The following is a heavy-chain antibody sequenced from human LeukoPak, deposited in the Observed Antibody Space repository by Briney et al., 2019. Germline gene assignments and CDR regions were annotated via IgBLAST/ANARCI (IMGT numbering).Heavy chain of an antibody. CDR2: ISAYNGNT. J-gene: IGHJ4*02. D-gene: IGHD3-16*02. CDR1: GYTFTSYG. CDR3: ARVSENYDYVWGSYRITPNYFDY. Sequence: ASVKVSCKASGYTFTSYGISWVRQAPGQGLEWMGWISAYNGNTNYAQKLQGRVTMTTDTSTSTAYMELRSLRSDDTAVYYCARVSENYDYVWGSYRITPNYFDYWGQGTLVTVSS. V-gene: IGHV1-18*01.